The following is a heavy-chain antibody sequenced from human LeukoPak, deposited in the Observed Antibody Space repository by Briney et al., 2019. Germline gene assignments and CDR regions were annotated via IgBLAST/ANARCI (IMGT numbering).Heavy chain of an antibody. CDR2: IYYSGST. V-gene: IGHV4-59*01. CDR3: ARDRVDTAMVFDY. J-gene: IGHJ4*02. Sequence: PSETLSLTCTVSGGSISSYYWSWIRQPPGKGLEWIGYIYYSGSTNYNPSLKSRVTISVDTSKNQFSLKLSSVTAADTAVYYCARDRVDTAMVFDYRGQGTLVTVSS. D-gene: IGHD5-18*01. CDR1: GGSISSYY.